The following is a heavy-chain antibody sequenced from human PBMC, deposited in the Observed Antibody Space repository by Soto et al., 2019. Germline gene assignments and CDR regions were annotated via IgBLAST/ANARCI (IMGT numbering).Heavy chain of an antibody. CDR2: IYYSWST. CDR3: ARHCSGGSCYDY. J-gene: IGHJ4*02. V-gene: IGHV4-59*08. CDR1: GGSISSDY. D-gene: IGHD2-15*01. Sequence: PSETLSLTCNVSGGSISSDYWSRIRQPPGKGQEWIGYIYYSWSTNYNPSLKSLVTISVDTSKNQFSLKLSSVAAAYTAVYYCARHCSGGSCYDYWGQGTLVTVSS.